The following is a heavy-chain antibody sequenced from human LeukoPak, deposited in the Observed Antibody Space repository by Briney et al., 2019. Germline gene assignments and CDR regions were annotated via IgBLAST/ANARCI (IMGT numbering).Heavy chain of an antibody. V-gene: IGHV4-38-2*02. CDR3: SGLDSKNWFDP. CDR1: GYSISSGYY. Sequence: PSETLSLTCTVSGYSISSGYYWGWIRQPPGKGLEWIGSIYHSGNTYYNPSLKSRVTLSVDTSKNQFSLKLSSVTAADTAVYYCSGLDSKNWFDPWGQGTLVTVSS. D-gene: IGHD3/OR15-3a*01. J-gene: IGHJ5*02. CDR2: IYHSGNT.